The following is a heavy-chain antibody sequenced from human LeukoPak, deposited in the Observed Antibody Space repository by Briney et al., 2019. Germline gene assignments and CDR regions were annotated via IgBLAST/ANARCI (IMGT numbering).Heavy chain of an antibody. CDR1: GFTFSSYG. CDR2: ISYDGSNK. CDR3: AKENLQANWFDP. D-gene: IGHD1-7*01. Sequence: GGSLRLSCAASGFTFSSYGMHWVRQAPGKGLEWVAVISYDGSNKYYADSVKGRFTISRDNSKNTLYLQMNSLRAEDTAVYYCAKENLQANWFDPWGQGTLVTVSS. J-gene: IGHJ5*02. V-gene: IGHV3-30*18.